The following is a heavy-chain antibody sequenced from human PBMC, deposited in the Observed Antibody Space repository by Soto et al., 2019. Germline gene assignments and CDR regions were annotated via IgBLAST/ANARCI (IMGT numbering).Heavy chain of an antibody. Sequence: NPSETLSLTCAVSGFSIGSNNWWGWSRQPPGKGLEWIGNIYYSGTTQFNPSLKSRVTMSIDGAVNQFSLRLSSVTAADTAVYYCARKERKPAAIWNWGQGTLVTVSS. CDR2: IYYSGTT. CDR1: GFSIGSNNW. V-gene: IGHV4-28*01. D-gene: IGHD2-2*01. CDR3: ARKERKPAAIWN. J-gene: IGHJ4*02.